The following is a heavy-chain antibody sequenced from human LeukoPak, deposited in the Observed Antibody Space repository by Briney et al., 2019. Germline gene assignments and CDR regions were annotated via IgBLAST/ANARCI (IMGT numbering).Heavy chain of an antibody. J-gene: IGHJ4*02. CDR2: MYYSGTT. D-gene: IGHD3-16*01. V-gene: IGHV4-59*01. Sequence: SETLSLTCAVYGGSFSGYYWSWIRQPPGKGLEWIGYMYYSGTTNYNPSLKSRVTISVDTSKNQFSLKLSSVTAADTAVYYCARGERYDYVWGTHDYWGQGTLVTVSS. CDR3: ARGERYDYVWGTHDY. CDR1: GGSFSGYY.